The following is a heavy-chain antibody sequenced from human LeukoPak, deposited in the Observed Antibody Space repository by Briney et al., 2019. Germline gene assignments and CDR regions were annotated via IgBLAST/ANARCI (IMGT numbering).Heavy chain of an antibody. D-gene: IGHD3-16*02. Sequence: GGSLGLCRAASGFISSKYELHGVRQAPGKGLEWVSYISSSGSTIYYADSVKGRFTISRDNAKNSLYLQMNSVRAEDTAVYYCWRVWRKLRWLSLGYWGQGTLVTVSS. CDR3: WRVWRKLRWLSLGY. V-gene: IGHV3-48*03. CDR1: GFISSKYE. J-gene: IGHJ4*02. CDR2: ISSSGSTI.